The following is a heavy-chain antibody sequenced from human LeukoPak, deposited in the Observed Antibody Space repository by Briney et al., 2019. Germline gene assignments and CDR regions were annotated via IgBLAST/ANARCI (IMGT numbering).Heavy chain of an antibody. CDR2: ISSSSSTI. J-gene: IGHJ5*02. V-gene: IGHV3-48*01. CDR3: ARGALGNSVALFA. Sequence: GGSLRLSCAASGFTFSSYSMNWVRQAPGKGLEWVSYISSSSSTIYYADSVKGRFTISRDNAKNSLYLQMNSLRAEDTAVYYCARGALGNSVALFAWGQGTLVTVSS. CDR1: GFTFSSYS. D-gene: IGHD4-23*01.